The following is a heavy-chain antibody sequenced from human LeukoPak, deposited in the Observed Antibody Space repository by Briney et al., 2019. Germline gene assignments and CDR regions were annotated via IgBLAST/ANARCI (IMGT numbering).Heavy chain of an antibody. Sequence: AGGSLRLSCAASGFTFSTYTMDWVRQASGKGLEWVSSIRGSSNYMYYADSVRGRFTISRDNAKNSLYLQMNSLRAEDTAVYYCASSGYDWGVWGQGTLVTVSS. D-gene: IGHD5-12*01. CDR2: IRGSSNYM. V-gene: IGHV3-21*06. CDR3: ASSGYDWGV. J-gene: IGHJ4*02. CDR1: GFTFSTYT.